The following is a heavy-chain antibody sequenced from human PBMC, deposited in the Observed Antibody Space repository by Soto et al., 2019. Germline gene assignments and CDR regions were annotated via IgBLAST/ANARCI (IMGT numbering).Heavy chain of an antibody. V-gene: IGHV5-51*01. CDR2: IYPGDSDT. J-gene: IGHJ3*02. CDR1: GYSFTSYR. CDR3: ARLPAYSSPHDAFDI. D-gene: IGHD6-13*01. Sequence: PGESLKISCKGSGYSFTSYRIGWVRQMPGKGLEWMGIIYPGDSDTRYSPSFQGQVTISANKSISTAYLQWSSLKASDTAMYYCARLPAYSSPHDAFDIWGQGTMVTVSS.